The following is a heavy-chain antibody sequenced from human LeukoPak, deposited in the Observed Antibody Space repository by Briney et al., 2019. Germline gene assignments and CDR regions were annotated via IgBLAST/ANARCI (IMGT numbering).Heavy chain of an antibody. Sequence: GGSLRLSCAASGFTFSSYAMHWVRQAPGKGLEWVAVISYDGSNKYYADSVRGRFTISRDNSKNTLYLQMNSLRAEDTAVYYCARDLGGDGFGELPGLHFDYWGQGTLVTVSS. CDR1: GFTFSSYA. CDR2: ISYDGSNK. CDR3: ARDLGGDGFGELPGLHFDY. D-gene: IGHD3-10*01. J-gene: IGHJ4*02. V-gene: IGHV3-30-3*01.